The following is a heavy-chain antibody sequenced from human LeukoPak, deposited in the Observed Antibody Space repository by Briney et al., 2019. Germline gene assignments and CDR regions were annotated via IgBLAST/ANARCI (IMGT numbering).Heavy chain of an antibody. V-gene: IGHV3-7*01. CDR3: ADFAKG. CDR1: GFTFSDCW. J-gene: IGHJ4*02. Sequence: PEGSLRLSCPVSGFTFSDCWITLVRKAPGKGLEWVATINRGGSETYYVDSVKGRFTISRDDARNSLYLQMNGMRAEVAAVYFCADFAKGWGKGNLVTVSS. CDR2: INRGGSET.